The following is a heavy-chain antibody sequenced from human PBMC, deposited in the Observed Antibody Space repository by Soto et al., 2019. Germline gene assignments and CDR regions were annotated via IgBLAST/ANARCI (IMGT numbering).Heavy chain of an antibody. CDR2: IYYSGST. CDR1: GGSISSGDYY. V-gene: IGHV4-30-4*01. CDR3: ARGGDSSGYYLGGGMDV. Sequence: SETLSLTCTVSGGSISSGDYYWSWIRQPPGKGLEWIGYIYYSGSTYYNPSLKSRVTISVDTSKNQFSLKLSSVTAADTAVYYCARGGDSSGYYLGGGMDVWGQGTTVTVSS. D-gene: IGHD3-22*01. J-gene: IGHJ6*02.